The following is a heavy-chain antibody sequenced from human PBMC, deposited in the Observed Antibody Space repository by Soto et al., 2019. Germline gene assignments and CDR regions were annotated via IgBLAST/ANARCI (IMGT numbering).Heavy chain of an antibody. CDR2: ISYDGSNK. J-gene: IGHJ6*02. CDR1: GFTFSSYG. Sequence: PGGSLRLSCAASGFTFSSYGMHWVRQAPGKGLEWVAVISYDGSNKYYADSVKGRFTISRDNSKNTLYLQMNSLRAEDTAVYYCAKDSTRHYYGSGSYYTPRATHPLYYYYGMDVWGQGTTVTVSS. D-gene: IGHD3-10*01. V-gene: IGHV3-30*18. CDR3: AKDSTRHYYGSGSYYTPRATHPLYYYYGMDV.